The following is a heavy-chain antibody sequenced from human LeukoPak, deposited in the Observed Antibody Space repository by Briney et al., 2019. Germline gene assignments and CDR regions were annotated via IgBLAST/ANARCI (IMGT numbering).Heavy chain of an antibody. D-gene: IGHD3-22*01. Sequence: PSETLSLTCTVSGGSISSYYWSWIRQPAGKGLEWIGRIYTSGSTNYNPSLKSRVTMSVDTSKNQFSLKLSSVTAADTAVYYCARDLYYDSSGYYQDWGQGTLVTVSS. J-gene: IGHJ4*02. CDR3: ARDLYYDSSGYYQD. CDR2: IYTSGST. V-gene: IGHV4-4*07. CDR1: GGSISSYY.